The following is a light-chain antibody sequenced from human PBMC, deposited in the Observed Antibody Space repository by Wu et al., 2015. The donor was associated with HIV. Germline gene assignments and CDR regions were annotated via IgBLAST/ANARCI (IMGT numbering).Light chain of an antibody. CDR3: QHYNAYPLT. CDR1: QTINNW. CDR2: KAS. Sequence: DIQLTQSPSFLSASVGDRVTITCRASQTINNWLAWYQQKPGKGPNLLIYKASTLEGGVPSRFSGSGSGTEFTLTISNLQPDDFATYYCQHYNAYPLTFGGGTKVEIQ. V-gene: IGKV1-5*03. J-gene: IGKJ4*01.